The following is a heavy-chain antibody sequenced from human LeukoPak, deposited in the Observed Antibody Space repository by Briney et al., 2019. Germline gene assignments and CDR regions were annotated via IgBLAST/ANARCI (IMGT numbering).Heavy chain of an antibody. V-gene: IGHV3-23*01. D-gene: IGHD6-6*01. J-gene: IGHJ3*02. CDR1: EFTFSSYA. CDR2: ISGSGGST. Sequence: GGSLRLSCAASEFTFSSYAMSWVRQAPGKGLEWVSTISGSGGSTYYADSVKGRFTISRDNSKNTLYLQMNSLRAEDTAVYYCARGVFEYSSSKDAFDIWGQGTMVTVSS. CDR3: ARGVFEYSSSKDAFDI.